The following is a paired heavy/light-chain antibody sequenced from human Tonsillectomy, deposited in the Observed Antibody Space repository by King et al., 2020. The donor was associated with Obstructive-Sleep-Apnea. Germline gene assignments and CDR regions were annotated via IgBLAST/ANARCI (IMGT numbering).Heavy chain of an antibody. CDR2: INPNSGGT. Sequence: QVQLVQSGAEVKKPGASVKVSCKASGYTFTTYYMHWVRQAPGQGFEWMGWINPNSGGTNCAQKFQGWVTMTRDTSISTAYMEVSRLTSDDTAVYYCVTVRSGDIAAPTLNPFDHWGQGTLVTVSS. CDR1: GYTFTTYY. J-gene: IGHJ4*02. CDR3: VTVRSGDIAAPTLNPFDH. D-gene: IGHD6-13*01. V-gene: IGHV1-2*04.
Light chain of an antibody. J-gene: IGKJ1*01. V-gene: IGKV1-5*03. CDR1: QSISSW. Sequence: DIQMTQSPSTLSALVGDRVTITCRASQSISSWLAWYQQKPGKAPNLLIYEASSLESGVPSRFSGSGSGTEFTLTISSLQPDDFATYYCQQYNSYSPTFGQGTKVEIK. CDR2: EAS. CDR3: QQYNSYSPT.